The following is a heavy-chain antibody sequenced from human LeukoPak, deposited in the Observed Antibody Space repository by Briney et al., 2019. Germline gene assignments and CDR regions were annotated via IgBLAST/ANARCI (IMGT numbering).Heavy chain of an antibody. D-gene: IGHD3-22*01. CDR3: ARDMAPDYYDSSGYQVGFDY. CDR2: TYYRSKWYN. V-gene: IGHV6-1*01. J-gene: IGHJ4*02. CDR1: GDSVSSNSAA. Sequence: SQTLSLTCAISGDSVSSNSAAWNWIRQSPSRGLEWLGRTYYRSKWYNDYAVSVKSRITINPDTSKNQFSLQRNSVTPEDTAVYYCARDMAPDYYDSSGYQVGFDYWGQGTLVTVSS.